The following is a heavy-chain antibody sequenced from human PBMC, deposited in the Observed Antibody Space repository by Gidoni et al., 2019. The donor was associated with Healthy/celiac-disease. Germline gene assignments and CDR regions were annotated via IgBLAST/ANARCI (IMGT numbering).Heavy chain of an antibody. CDR3: ARSGGGEMATEGVDY. V-gene: IGHV4-59*08. Sequence: QVQLQESGPGLLKPSETLSLTCTVSGGPISSYYWSWIRQPPGKGLEWIGYIYYSGSTNYNPSLKSRVTISVDTSKNQFSLKLSSVTAADTAVYYCARSGGGEMATEGVDYWGQGTLVTVSS. D-gene: IGHD5-12*01. CDR1: GGPISSYY. J-gene: IGHJ4*02. CDR2: IYYSGST.